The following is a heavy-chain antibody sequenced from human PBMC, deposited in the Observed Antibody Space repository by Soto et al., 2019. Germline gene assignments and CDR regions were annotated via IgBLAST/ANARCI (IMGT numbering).Heavy chain of an antibody. CDR3: AKVRGNSGWYIIVFDY. D-gene: IGHD6-13*01. CDR2: IRSFGVSV. Sequence: EVQLLESGGGLLQPGVSLRLSCAASGFTFSNYAMSWVRQAPGKGLEWVSSIRSFGVSVYYADSVKGRFTISRDNSKSTLYLQMDRLRAEHTAVYYCAKVRGNSGWYIIVFDYWCQGTLGTRSS. J-gene: IGHJ4*02. CDR1: GFTFSNYA. V-gene: IGHV3-23*01.